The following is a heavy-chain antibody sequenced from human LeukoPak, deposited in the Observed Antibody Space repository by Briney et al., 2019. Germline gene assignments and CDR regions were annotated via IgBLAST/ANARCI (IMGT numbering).Heavy chain of an antibody. CDR3: ARLSDETGTTYYVDY. CDR1: GYSFTSYW. D-gene: IGHD1-1*01. CDR2: LSPGDSDT. V-gene: IGHV5-51*01. J-gene: IGHJ4*02. Sequence: GESLKISCKGSGYSFTSYWIGWVRQMPGKGLEWMGILSPGDSDTRYSPSFQGQVTISADKSISTAYLQWSSLKASDTAMYYCARLSDETGTTYYVDYWGQGTLVTVSS.